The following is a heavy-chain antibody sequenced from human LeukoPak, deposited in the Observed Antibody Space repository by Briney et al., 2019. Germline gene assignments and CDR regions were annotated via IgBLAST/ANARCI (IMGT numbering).Heavy chain of an antibody. CDR2: ISYDGSNK. J-gene: IGHJ3*02. D-gene: IGHD2-8*01. Sequence: AGGSLRLSCAASGFTFSSYAMHWVRQAPGKGLEWVAVISYDGSNKYYADSVKGRFTISRDNSKNTLYLQMNSLRAEDTAVYYCAKHRTYGAFDIWGQGTMVTVSS. V-gene: IGHV3-30-3*02. CDR3: AKHRTYGAFDI. CDR1: GFTFSSYA.